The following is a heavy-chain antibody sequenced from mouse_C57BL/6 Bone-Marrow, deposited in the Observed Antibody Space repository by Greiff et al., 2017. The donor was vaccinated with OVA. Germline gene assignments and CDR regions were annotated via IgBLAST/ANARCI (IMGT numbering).Heavy chain of an antibody. D-gene: IGHD1-1*01. CDR1: GFTFSSYA. Sequence: EVMLVESGEGLVKPGGSLKLSCAASGFTFSSYAMSWVRQTPEKRLEWVAYISSGGDYIYYADTVKGRVTISRDTARNTLYLQMSSLKSEDTAMYYCARLLDAMDYECQGNGATVSS. V-gene: IGHV5S21*01. CDR3: ARLLDAMDY. J-gene: IGHJ4*01. CDR2: ISSGGDYI.